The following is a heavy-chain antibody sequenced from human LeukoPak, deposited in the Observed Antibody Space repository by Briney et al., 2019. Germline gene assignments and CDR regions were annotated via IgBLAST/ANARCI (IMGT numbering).Heavy chain of an antibody. CDR1: GFTFDDYA. CDR3: AKDIGDYGDYVSNFDY. Sequence: PGGSLRLSCAASGFTFDDYAMHWVRQAPGKGLEWASLISWDGGSTYYADSVEGRFTISRDNSKNSLYLQMNSLRTEDTALYYCAKDIGDYGDYVSNFDYWGQGTLVTVSS. J-gene: IGHJ4*02. D-gene: IGHD4-17*01. CDR2: ISWDGGST. V-gene: IGHV3-43D*03.